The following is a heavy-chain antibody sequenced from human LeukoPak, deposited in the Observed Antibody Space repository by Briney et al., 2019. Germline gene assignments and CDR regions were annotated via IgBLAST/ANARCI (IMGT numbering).Heavy chain of an antibody. D-gene: IGHD6-19*01. Sequence: PGGSLRLSCAASGFTISSYSMNWVRQTPGKGLDWVSSISGSSTYIYYADSVKGRFTISRDNAKNSLYLQMNSLRAEDTAVYYCARALEPSIAVIDYWGQGTLVTVSS. V-gene: IGHV3-21*01. CDR2: ISGSSTYI. CDR1: GFTISSYS. J-gene: IGHJ4*02. CDR3: ARALEPSIAVIDY.